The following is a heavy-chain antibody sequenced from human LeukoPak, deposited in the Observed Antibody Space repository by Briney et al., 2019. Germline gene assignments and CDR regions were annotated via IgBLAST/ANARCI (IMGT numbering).Heavy chain of an antibody. J-gene: IGHJ5*02. D-gene: IGHD2-21*02. Sequence: ASVKVSCKASGYTFTGYYMHWVRQAPGQGLEWMGWINPNSGGTNYAQKFQGRVTMTRDTSISTAYMELSRLRSDDTAVYYCARDNEAYCGGDCYSEVDSWFDPWGQGTLVTVSS. CDR1: GYTFTGYY. V-gene: IGHV1-2*02. CDR3: ARDNEAYCGGDCYSEVDSWFDP. CDR2: INPNSGGT.